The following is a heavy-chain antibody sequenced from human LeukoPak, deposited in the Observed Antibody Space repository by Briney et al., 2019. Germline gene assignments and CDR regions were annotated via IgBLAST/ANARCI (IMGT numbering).Heavy chain of an antibody. Sequence: PGGSLRLSCAASGFTFSSYSMNWVRQAPGKGQEWVSYISSSSSTIYYADSVKGRFTISRDNAKNSLYLQMNSLRAEDTAVYYCARDFYSSGWYGMDVWGQGTTVTVSS. CDR2: ISSSSSTI. CDR3: ARDFYSSGWYGMDV. J-gene: IGHJ6*02. D-gene: IGHD6-19*01. V-gene: IGHV3-48*01. CDR1: GFTFSSYS.